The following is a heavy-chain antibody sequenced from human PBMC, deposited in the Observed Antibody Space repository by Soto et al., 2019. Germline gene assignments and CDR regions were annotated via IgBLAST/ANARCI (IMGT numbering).Heavy chain of an antibody. D-gene: IGHD6-13*01. J-gene: IGHJ6*02. Sequence: SLRLSCAASGFTFSSYGMHWVRQAPGKGLEWVAVISYDGSNKYYADSVKGRFTISRDNSKNTLYLQMNSLRAEDTAVYYCAKPISSWYHYYGMDVWGQGTTVTVSS. CDR3: AKPISSWYHYYGMDV. CDR2: ISYDGSNK. CDR1: GFTFSSYG. V-gene: IGHV3-30*18.